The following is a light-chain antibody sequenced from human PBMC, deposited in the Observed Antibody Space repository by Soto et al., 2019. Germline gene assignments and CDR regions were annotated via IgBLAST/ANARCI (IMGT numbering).Light chain of an antibody. CDR2: EVT. Sequence: QSALTQPPSASGSPGQSVTISCTGTSSDVGGYNYVSWYQQHPGKAPNRMIYEVTKRPSGVPDRFSGSKSGNTASLTVSGLQAEDEADYYCSSYAGSLYVFGTGTKLTVL. V-gene: IGLV2-8*01. J-gene: IGLJ1*01. CDR3: SSYAGSLYV. CDR1: SSDVGGYNY.